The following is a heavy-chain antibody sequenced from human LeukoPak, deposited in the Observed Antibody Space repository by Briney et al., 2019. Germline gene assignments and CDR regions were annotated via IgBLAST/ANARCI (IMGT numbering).Heavy chain of an antibody. CDR3: ARGSSGYYYFDY. Sequence: PSETLSLTCAVYGGSFSGYYWSWIRQPAGKGLEWIGRIYTSGSTNYNPSLKSRVTMSVDTSKNQFSLKLSSVTAADTAVYYCARGSSGYYYFDYWGQGTLVTVSS. J-gene: IGHJ4*02. CDR2: IYTSGST. CDR1: GGSFSGYY. D-gene: IGHD3-22*01. V-gene: IGHV4-59*10.